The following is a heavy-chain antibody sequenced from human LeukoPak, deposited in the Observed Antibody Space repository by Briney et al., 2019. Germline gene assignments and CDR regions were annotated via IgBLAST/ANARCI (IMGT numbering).Heavy chain of an antibody. CDR2: IYYSGST. CDR1: GGSISSGGYY. J-gene: IGHJ5*02. CDR3: ARHDYDRSGYNWFDP. V-gene: IGHV4-31*03. D-gene: IGHD3-22*01. Sequence: SQTLSLTCTVSGGSISSGGYYWSWIRQHPGKGLEWIGYIYYSGSTYYNPSLKSRVTISVDTSKNQFSLKLSSVTAADTTVYYCARHDYDRSGYNWFDPWGQGTLVTVSS.